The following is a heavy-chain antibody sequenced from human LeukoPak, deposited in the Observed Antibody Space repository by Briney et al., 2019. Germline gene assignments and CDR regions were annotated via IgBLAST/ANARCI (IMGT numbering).Heavy chain of an antibody. V-gene: IGHV1-2*02. Sequence: GASVKVSCKASGYTFTGYYMHWVRQAPGQGLEWMGWINPNSGGTNYAQKFQGRVTMTRDTSISTAYMELSRLRSDDTAVYYCARDRQLAKSYYYYYGMDVWGQGTTVTVSS. CDR2: INPNSGGT. D-gene: IGHD6-13*01. CDR1: GYTFTGYY. CDR3: ARDRQLAKSYYYYYGMDV. J-gene: IGHJ6*02.